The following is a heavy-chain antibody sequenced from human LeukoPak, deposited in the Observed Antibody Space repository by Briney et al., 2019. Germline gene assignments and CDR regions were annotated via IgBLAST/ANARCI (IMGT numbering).Heavy chain of an antibody. V-gene: IGHV4-34*01. D-gene: IGHD5-12*01. CDR2: INHSGST. CDR1: GGSFSGYY. CDR3: ARDRGYSGYLDY. J-gene: IGHJ4*02. Sequence: SETLSLTCAVYGGSFSGYYWSWIRQPPGKGLEWIGEINHSGSTNYNPSLKSRVTISVDKSKNQFSLKLSSVTAADTAVYYCARDRGYSGYLDYWGQGTLVTVSS.